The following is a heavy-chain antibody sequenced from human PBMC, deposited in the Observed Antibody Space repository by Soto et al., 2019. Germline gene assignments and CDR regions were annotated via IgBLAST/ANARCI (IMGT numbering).Heavy chain of an antibody. D-gene: IGHD6-13*01. V-gene: IGHV4-59*01. Sequence: SETLSLTCTVSGGSISSYYWSWIRQPPGKGLEWIGYIYYSGSTNYNPSLKSRVTISVDTSKNQFSLKLSSVTAADTAVYYCARGYSSSWHHFDYWGQGTLVTVSS. CDR1: GGSISSYY. CDR2: IYYSGST. CDR3: ARGYSSSWHHFDY. J-gene: IGHJ4*02.